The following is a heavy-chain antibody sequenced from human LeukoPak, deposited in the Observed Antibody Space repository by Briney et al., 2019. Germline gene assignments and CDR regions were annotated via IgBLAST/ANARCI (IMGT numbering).Heavy chain of an antibody. CDR3: AREGSSSWTDFDY. CDR2: ISSSGSTI. D-gene: IGHD6-13*01. J-gene: IGHJ4*02. V-gene: IGHV3-48*04. Sequence: PGGSLRLSCAASGFTFSSYSMNWVRQAPGKGLEWVSYISSSGSTIYYADSVKGRFTISRDNAKNSLYLQMNSLRAEDTAVYYCAREGSSSWTDFDYWGQGTLVTVSS. CDR1: GFTFSSYS.